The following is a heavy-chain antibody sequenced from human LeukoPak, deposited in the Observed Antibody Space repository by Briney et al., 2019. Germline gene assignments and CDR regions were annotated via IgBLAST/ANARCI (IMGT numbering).Heavy chain of an antibody. Sequence: ASVKISCKASGYTFTSYYMHWVRQVPGQGLEWMGIINPSGGSTSYAQKFQGRVTMTRDMSTSTVYMELSSLRSEDTAVYYCARGSGQLVPEDYWGQGTLVTVSS. CDR1: GYTFTSYY. CDR2: INPSGGST. V-gene: IGHV1-46*01. CDR3: ARGSGQLVPEDY. D-gene: IGHD6-6*01. J-gene: IGHJ4*02.